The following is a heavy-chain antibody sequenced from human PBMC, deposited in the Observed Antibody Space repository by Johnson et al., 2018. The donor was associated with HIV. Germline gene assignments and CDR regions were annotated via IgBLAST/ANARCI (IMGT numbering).Heavy chain of an antibody. J-gene: IGHJ3*02. V-gene: IGHV3-20*04. CDR1: GFTFDDYG. D-gene: IGHD3-3*01. CDR2: INWNGDST. CDR3: ARVATFGVVISDAFDI. Sequence: EVQLVESGGGVIRPGGSLRLSCAASGFTFDDYGVSWVRQAPGKGLEWVSGINWNGDSTDYADSVKGRFTISRDNSKNTLYLQMNSLRSEDTAVYYCARVATFGVVISDAFDIWGQGTMVTVSS.